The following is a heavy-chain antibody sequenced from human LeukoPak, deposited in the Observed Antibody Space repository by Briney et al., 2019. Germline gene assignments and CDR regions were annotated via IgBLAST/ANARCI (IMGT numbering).Heavy chain of an antibody. V-gene: IGHV1-18*01. CDR2: ISAYNGNT. Sequence: GASVKVSCKASGDTFSNHAVSWVRQAPGQGPEWMGWISAYNGNTDYAQKLQGRVTMTTDTSTSTAYMELRSLRSDDTAVYYCARVTQTDYDFDYWGQGTLVTVSS. D-gene: IGHD4-17*01. CDR1: GDTFSNHA. J-gene: IGHJ4*02. CDR3: ARVTQTDYDFDY.